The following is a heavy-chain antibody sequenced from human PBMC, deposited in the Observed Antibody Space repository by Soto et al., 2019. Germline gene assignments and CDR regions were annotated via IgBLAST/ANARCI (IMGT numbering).Heavy chain of an antibody. CDR3: AKAGGVIDDTTVYRQIDY. CDR1: EFTFSSYA. J-gene: IGHJ4*02. Sequence: EVQLLDSGGGLVQPGGSLRLSCAASEFTFSSYAMSWVRQAPGKGLEWVSGIDKSAESAFYADSVKGRFTISRDNSKNTLYLQMNILRVEDTAVYYCAKAGGVIDDTTVYRQIDYWGQGTLVTVSS. CDR2: IDKSAESA. V-gene: IGHV3-23*01. D-gene: IGHD2-8*02.